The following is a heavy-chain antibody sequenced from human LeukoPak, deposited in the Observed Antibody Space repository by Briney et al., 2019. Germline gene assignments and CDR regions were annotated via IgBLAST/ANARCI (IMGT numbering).Heavy chain of an antibody. CDR3: ARDASAYAGWFDP. V-gene: IGHV1-69*05. Sequence: ASVKVSCKASGGTFSSYIITWVRQAPGQGLEWMGGINPIFGTASYAQKFRGRVTFTTDESTSTAYMELTSLKAEDTAVYYCARDASAYAGWFDPWGQGTLVTVSS. J-gene: IGHJ5*02. D-gene: IGHD5-12*01. CDR2: INPIFGTA. CDR1: GGTFSSYI.